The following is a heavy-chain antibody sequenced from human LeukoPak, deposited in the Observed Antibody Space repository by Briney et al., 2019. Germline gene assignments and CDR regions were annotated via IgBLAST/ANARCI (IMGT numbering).Heavy chain of an antibody. CDR2: ISSSGSST. D-gene: IGHD4-23*01. CDR3: ARTMATVVTPTFDI. J-gene: IGHJ3*02. Sequence: PGGSLRLSRAASGFTFSSYAMNWVRQAPGKGLEWVSSISSSGSSTYSADSVKGRFTISRDNAKNSLYLQMSSLRSEDTAVYYCARTMATVVTPTFDIWGRGTKVTVSS. CDR1: GFTFSSYA. V-gene: IGHV3-21*01.